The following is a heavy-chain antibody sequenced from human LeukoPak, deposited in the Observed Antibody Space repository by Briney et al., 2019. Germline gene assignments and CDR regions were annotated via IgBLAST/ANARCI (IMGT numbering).Heavy chain of an antibody. Sequence: PSETLSLTCTVSGGSISSSSYYWGWIRQPPGKGLEWIGSIYYSGSTYYNPSLKSRVTISADTSKNQFSLKLSSVTAADTAVYYCGGYNFYYFDYWGQGTLVTVSS. V-gene: IGHV4-39*01. CDR2: IYYSGST. CDR3: GGYNFYYFDY. D-gene: IGHD5-24*01. J-gene: IGHJ4*02. CDR1: GGSISSSSYY.